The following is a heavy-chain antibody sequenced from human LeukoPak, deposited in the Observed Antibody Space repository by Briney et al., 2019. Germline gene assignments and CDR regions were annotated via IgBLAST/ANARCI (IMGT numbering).Heavy chain of an antibody. D-gene: IGHD3-10*01. J-gene: IGHJ4*02. V-gene: IGHV4-31*03. Sequence: SGPTLVKPTQTLTLTRTFSGFSLSTSGVGVGWIRQHPGKGLEWIGFIYYSGSPNYNPSPKSRVTISGDTSKNQFSLKLSSVTAADTAVYYCARVGWYGGLTEFDYWGQGTLVTVSS. CDR1: GFSLSTSGVG. CDR2: IYYSGSP. CDR3: ARVGWYGGLTEFDY.